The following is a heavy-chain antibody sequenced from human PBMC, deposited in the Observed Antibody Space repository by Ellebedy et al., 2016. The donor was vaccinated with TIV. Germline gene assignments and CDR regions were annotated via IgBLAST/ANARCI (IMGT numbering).Heavy chain of an antibody. CDR3: ARDAMIWIFDS. CDR1: GFTFSSYS. V-gene: IGHV3-48*01. J-gene: IGHJ4*02. D-gene: IGHD3-22*01. CDR2: ISNSDTI. Sequence: GESLKISCAASGFTFSSYSMNWVRQAPGKGLEWLSYISNSDTIYYADPVRGRFTISRDKAKKSVYLQMDSLRVEDTAIYYCARDAMIWIFDSWGQGTLVTVSS.